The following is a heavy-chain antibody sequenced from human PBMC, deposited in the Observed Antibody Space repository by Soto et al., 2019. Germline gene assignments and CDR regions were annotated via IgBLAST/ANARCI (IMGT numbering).Heavy chain of an antibody. D-gene: IGHD2-15*01. CDR1: GFSLSDYV. V-gene: IGHV1-3*01. CDR3: ARDLIAISGALFDY. J-gene: IGHJ4*01. Sequence: QVQLVQSGAEVKEPGASVKVSCEASGFSLSDYVMHWVRQAPGQRLEWMGWISPVNANTKYSQKFRDRVTITWDTSATTAYMELSSLSSEDTAVYYCARDLIAISGALFDYWGHGTLVTVSS. CDR2: ISPVNANT.